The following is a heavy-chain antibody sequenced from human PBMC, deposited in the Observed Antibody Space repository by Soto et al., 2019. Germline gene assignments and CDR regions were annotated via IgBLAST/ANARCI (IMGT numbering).Heavy chain of an antibody. Sequence: PGESLKISCKGSGYSFSTYWIAWVRQMPGKGLEWMGIIYPGDSDTRYSPSFQGQVTISAGKSISTAYLQWSSLKASDTAMYYCARRGYCSGTTCYKWFDPWGQGTLVTVSS. J-gene: IGHJ5*02. CDR2: IYPGDSDT. CDR1: GYSFSTYW. D-gene: IGHD2-2*02. V-gene: IGHV5-51*01. CDR3: ARRGYCSGTTCYKWFDP.